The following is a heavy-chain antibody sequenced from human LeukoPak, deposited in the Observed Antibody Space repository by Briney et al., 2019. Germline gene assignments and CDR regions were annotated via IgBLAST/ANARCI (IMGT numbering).Heavy chain of an antibody. CDR3: ARDAGTWGYGYNFDY. Sequence: SGGSLRLSCAASGFTFSSYAMHWVRQAPGKGLEYVSGISSSGDSTYYANSVKGRFTISRDNSKNTLYLEMNSLRAEDTAVYYCARDAGTWGYGYNFDYWGQGILVSVSS. V-gene: IGHV3-64*01. CDR2: ISSSGDST. J-gene: IGHJ4*02. D-gene: IGHD1-14*01. CDR1: GFTFSSYA.